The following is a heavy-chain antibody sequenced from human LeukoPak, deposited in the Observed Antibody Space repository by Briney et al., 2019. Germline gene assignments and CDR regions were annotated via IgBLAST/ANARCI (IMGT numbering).Heavy chain of an antibody. CDR2: INSVGSST. D-gene: IGHD3-22*01. Sequence: PGGSLRLSCAASGFTFSSYWMHWVRQAPGKGLVWVSRINSVGSSTSYADSVKGRFTVSRDNAKNTLYLQMNSLRAEDTAVYYCARGTYYYDSSGYYSDYYYGMDVWGQGTTVTVSS. V-gene: IGHV3-74*01. CDR1: GFTFSSYW. CDR3: ARGTYYYDSSGYYSDYYYGMDV. J-gene: IGHJ6*02.